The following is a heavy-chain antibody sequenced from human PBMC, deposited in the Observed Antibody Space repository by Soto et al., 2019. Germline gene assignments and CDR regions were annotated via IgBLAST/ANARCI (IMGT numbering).Heavy chain of an antibody. V-gene: IGHV3-7*02. Sequence: GGSLRLSCAASGFTLSSYLMSWFRHAPGKGLEWVANIKQDGSEKYYVDAVKGRFTISRDNAKNSVYLQMNSLRAEDTAVYYCARGTKDIVVVPPAKDYWGQGTLVTVSS. CDR1: GFTLSSYL. D-gene: IGHD2-2*01. J-gene: IGHJ4*02. CDR2: IKQDGSEK. CDR3: ARGTKDIVVVPPAKDY.